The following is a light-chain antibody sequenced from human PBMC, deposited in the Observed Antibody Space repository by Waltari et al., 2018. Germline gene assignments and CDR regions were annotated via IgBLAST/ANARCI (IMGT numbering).Light chain of an antibody. V-gene: IGLV2-8*01. Sequence: QSALTQPPSASGSSGQSVTISCAGTSSDVGKHNFVSWYQQHPGKAPKLMLYDVNKQPHGVPDRFSGSTSGTTASLIVSGLQAEDAAVYFCCSFSGGNTILFGGGTKLTVL. CDR3: CSFSGGNTIL. CDR2: DVN. J-gene: IGLJ2*01. CDR1: SSDVGKHNF.